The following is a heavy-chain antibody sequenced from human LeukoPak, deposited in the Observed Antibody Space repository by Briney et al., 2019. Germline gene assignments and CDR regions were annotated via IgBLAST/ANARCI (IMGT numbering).Heavy chain of an antibody. CDR3: AKDRPKEEWLSGHHYFDY. D-gene: IGHD6-19*01. J-gene: IGHJ4*02. Sequence: GGSVPLSCSASGFSFSTFAMIWLAQAPGKGLEGVSYLSRWGRAKYHVDYVKGRFTIFRDKSTDTLYMQMISLRDHDPAIFFGAKDRPKEEWLSGHHYFDYWGQGTLVTVSS. CDR2: LSRWGRAK. CDR1: GFSFSTFA. V-gene: IGHV3-23*01.